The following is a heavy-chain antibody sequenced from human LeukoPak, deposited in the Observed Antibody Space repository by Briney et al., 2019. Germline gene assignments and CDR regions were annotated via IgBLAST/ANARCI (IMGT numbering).Heavy chain of an antibody. CDR1: GFTFSSYG. Sequence: GGSLRLSCAASGFTFSSYGMHWVRQAPGKGLEWVAVIWYDGSNKYYADSVKGRFTISRDNSKNTLYLQMNSLRAEDTAVYYCAKVGDSSGYYLLEGYYFDYWGQGTLVTVSS. V-gene: IGHV3-33*06. J-gene: IGHJ4*02. CDR2: IWYDGSNK. CDR3: AKVGDSSGYYLLEGYYFDY. D-gene: IGHD3-22*01.